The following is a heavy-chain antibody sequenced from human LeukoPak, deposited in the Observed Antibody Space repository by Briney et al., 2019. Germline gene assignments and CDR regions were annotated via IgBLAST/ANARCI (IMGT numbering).Heavy chain of an antibody. CDR3: AKDRRWESPHYLDS. D-gene: IGHD1-26*01. Sequence: GGSLRLSCVVSGFTFSTSAMSWVRQAPGKGLEWVSGISESGASTYYADSVKGRFTSSRDNSKITLYVQMNSLRDEDTAVYYCAKDRRWESPHYLDSWGQGTLVTVSS. CDR1: GFTFSTSA. J-gene: IGHJ4*02. V-gene: IGHV3-23*01. CDR2: ISESGAST.